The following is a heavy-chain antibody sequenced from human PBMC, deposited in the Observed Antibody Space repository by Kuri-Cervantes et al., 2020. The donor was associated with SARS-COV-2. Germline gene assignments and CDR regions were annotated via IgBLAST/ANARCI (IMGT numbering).Heavy chain of an antibody. CDR3: AKDPASLRRQLGGTSNYYGMDV. CDR2: ISYDGSDK. Sequence: GESLKISCAASGFTFSSYGIHWVRQAPGKGLEWVAVISYDGSDKYYADSVKGRFTISRDNSKNTLYLQMNSLRAEDTAVYYCAKDPASLRRQLGGTSNYYGMDVRGQGTTVTVSS. J-gene: IGHJ6*02. D-gene: IGHD6-6*01. CDR1: GFTFSSYG. V-gene: IGHV3-30*18.